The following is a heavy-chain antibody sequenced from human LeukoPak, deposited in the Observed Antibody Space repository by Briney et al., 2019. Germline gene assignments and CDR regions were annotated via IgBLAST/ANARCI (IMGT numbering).Heavy chain of an antibody. V-gene: IGHV4-31*03. CDR1: GGSISSGGYY. CDR3: ARLRSVSSWELYYYYGMDV. D-gene: IGHD6-13*01. CDR2: IYYSGST. J-gene: IGHJ6*02. Sequence: SETLSLTCTVSGGSISSGGYYWSWIRQHPGKGLEWIGYIYYSGSTYYNPSLKSRVTISVDTSKNQFSLKLSSVTAADTAVYYCARLRSVSSWELYYYYGMDVWGQGTTVTVSS.